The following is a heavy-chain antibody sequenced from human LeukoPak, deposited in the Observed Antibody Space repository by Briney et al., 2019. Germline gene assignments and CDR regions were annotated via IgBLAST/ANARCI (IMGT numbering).Heavy chain of an antibody. V-gene: IGHV1-69*05. J-gene: IGHJ5*02. CDR2: IIPIFGTA. CDR1: GGTFSSYA. CDR3: ARDGPYCTNGVCHWGLRWFDP. Sequence: SVKVSCKASGGTFSSYAISWVRQAPGQGLEWMGRIIPIFGTANYAQKFQGRVTITTDESTSTAYMELSSLRSEDTAVYYCARDGPYCTNGVCHWGLRWFDPWGQGTLVTVSS. D-gene: IGHD2-8*01.